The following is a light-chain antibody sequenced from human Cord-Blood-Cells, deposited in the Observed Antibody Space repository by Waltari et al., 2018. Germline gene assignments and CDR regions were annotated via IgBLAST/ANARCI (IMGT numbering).Light chain of an antibody. CDR1: QDISNY. J-gene: IGKJ4*01. CDR2: DAS. V-gene: IGKV1-33*01. CDR3: QQYDNLPLT. Sequence: DTQMTQSRSPRSASVGDRVTITCQASQDISNYLNWYQQKPGKAPKLLIYDASNLETGVPSRFSGSGSWTDFTFTISSLQPEDIATYYCQQYDNLPLTFGGGTKVEIK.